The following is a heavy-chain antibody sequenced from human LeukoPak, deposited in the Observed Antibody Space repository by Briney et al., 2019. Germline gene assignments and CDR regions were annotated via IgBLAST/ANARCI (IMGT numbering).Heavy chain of an antibody. J-gene: IGHJ6*03. D-gene: IGHD6-19*01. Sequence: RASVKVSCKASGYTFTGYYMHWVRQAPGQGLEWMGGIIPIFGTANYAQKFQGRVTITTDESTSTAYMELSSLRSEDTAVYYCARDRIAVAGNPLYYYYYMDVWGKGTTVTVSS. CDR1: GYTFTGYY. CDR2: IIPIFGTA. V-gene: IGHV1-69*05. CDR3: ARDRIAVAGNPLYYYYYMDV.